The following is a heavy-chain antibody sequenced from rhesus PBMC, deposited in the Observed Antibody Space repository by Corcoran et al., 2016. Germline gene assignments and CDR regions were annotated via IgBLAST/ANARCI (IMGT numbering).Heavy chain of an antibody. CDR3: AKPRGYSYSFAFDF. D-gene: IGHD5-12*01. V-gene: IGHV4S10*01. Sequence: QVQLQEWGPGVVKPSETLSLTWAVSGGSISDSYRWSWMRQPPWKGLRWFGYIYGSSTSTNYNPSLKGRVTFSKDPSKIQFSLKLSSVTAADTAVYYCAKPRGYSYSFAFDFCGQGLRVTVSS. J-gene: IGHJ3*01. CDR2: IYGSSTST. CDR1: GGSISDSYR.